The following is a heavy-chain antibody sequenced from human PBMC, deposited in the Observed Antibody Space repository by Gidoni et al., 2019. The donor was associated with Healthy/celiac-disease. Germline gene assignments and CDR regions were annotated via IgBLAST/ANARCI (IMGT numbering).Heavy chain of an antibody. CDR2: ISSSSSTI. Sequence: CAASGFTFSSYSMNWVRQAPGKGLEWVSYISSSSSTIYYADSVKGRFTISRDNAKNSLYLQMNSLRDEDTAVYYCARETRIAAAGTYYYYGMDVWGQGTTVTVSS. CDR1: GFTFSSYS. D-gene: IGHD6-13*01. V-gene: IGHV3-48*02. J-gene: IGHJ6*02. CDR3: ARETRIAAAGTYYYYGMDV.